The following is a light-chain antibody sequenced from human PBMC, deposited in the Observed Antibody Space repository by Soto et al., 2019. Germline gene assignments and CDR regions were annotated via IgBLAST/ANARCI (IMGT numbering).Light chain of an antibody. V-gene: IGLV2-8*01. CDR1: KNDIGVYDF. Sequence: QSVLTQPPSASGSPGQSVTISCTGTKNDIGVYDFVSWYQHHPGKAPRLIIYGVVQRPSGVPDRFSGSKSGNTASLTVPGLQDADEADYFCKSYAGSNTYVFGSGTKVTVL. CDR3: KSYAGSNTYV. CDR2: GVV. J-gene: IGLJ1*01.